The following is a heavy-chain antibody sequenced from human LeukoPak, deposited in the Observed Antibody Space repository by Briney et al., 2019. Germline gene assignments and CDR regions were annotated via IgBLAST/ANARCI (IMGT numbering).Heavy chain of an antibody. CDR1: GFTFSSYA. J-gene: IGHJ3*02. CDR2: ISGSGGST. D-gene: IGHD3/OR15-3a*01. Sequence: GGSLRLSCAASGFTFSSYAMSWVRQAPGKGLEWVSAISGSGGSTYYADSVKGRFTISRDNSKDTLYLQMNSLRAEDTAVYYCAKIGQAWDAFDIWGQGTMVTVSS. CDR3: AKIGQAWDAFDI. V-gene: IGHV3-23*01.